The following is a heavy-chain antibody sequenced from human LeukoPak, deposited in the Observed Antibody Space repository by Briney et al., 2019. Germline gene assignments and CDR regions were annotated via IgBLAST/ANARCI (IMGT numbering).Heavy chain of an antibody. V-gene: IGHV1-18*01. CDR3: ARRGSGSRNWFDP. J-gene: IGHJ5*02. D-gene: IGHD1-26*01. CDR2: ISAYNGNT. CDR1: GYTFTSYG. Sequence: ASVKASCKASGYTFTSYGISWVQQAPGQGLECMGWISAYNGNTNYAQKLQGRVTMTTDTSTSTAYMELRSLRSDDSAVYYCARRGSGSRNWFDPWGQGTLVTVSS.